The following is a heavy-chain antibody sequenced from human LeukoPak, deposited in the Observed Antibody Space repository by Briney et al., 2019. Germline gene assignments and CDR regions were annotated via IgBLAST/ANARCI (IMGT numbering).Heavy chain of an antibody. D-gene: IGHD3-10*01. CDR1: GDTLITHF. J-gene: IGHJ3*02. CDR2: IDPVIGVA. CDR3: ARGGGLGESAFDI. V-gene: IGHV1-69*04. Sequence: ASVKVSCKAPGDTLITHFISWVRQAPGQGLEWVGRIDPVIGVATYAQSLQGRVIITADRSTNTAYMELSSLRFEDSAVYYCARGGGLGESAFDIWGQGTMVTVSS.